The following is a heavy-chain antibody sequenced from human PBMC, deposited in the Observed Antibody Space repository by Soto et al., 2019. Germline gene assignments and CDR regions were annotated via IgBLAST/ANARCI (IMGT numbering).Heavy chain of an antibody. V-gene: IGHV1-3*01. D-gene: IGHD2-8*01. CDR3: ASWGMVSPPHYYYYGMAV. CDR2: INAGNGNT. CDR1: GYTFTSYA. Sequence: ASVKVSCKASGYTFTSYAMHWVRQAPGQRLEWMGWINAGNGNTKYSQKFQGRVTITRDTYASTAYMELSSLGSEDTAVYYCASWGMVSPPHYYYYGMAVWGQGTTVTVSS. J-gene: IGHJ6*02.